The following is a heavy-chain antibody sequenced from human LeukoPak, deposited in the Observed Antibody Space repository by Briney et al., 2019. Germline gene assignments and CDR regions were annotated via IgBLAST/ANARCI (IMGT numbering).Heavy chain of an antibody. CDR3: ARRLTQYDCYDP. J-gene: IGHJ5*02. CDR2: TYYRSTWYD. D-gene: IGHD2-2*01. CDR1: GDSVSSNSVT. V-gene: IGHV6-1*01. Sequence: SQTLSLTCAISGDSVSSNSVTWNWIRQSPSRGLEWLGRTYYRSTWYDDYAVSVGGRITVNPDTSKNQFSLHLNSVTPEDTAVYYCARRLTQYDCYDPWGQGILVTVSS.